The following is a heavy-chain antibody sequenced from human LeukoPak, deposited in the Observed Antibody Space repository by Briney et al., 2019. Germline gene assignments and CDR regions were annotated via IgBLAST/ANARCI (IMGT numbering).Heavy chain of an antibody. CDR3: AKEAVFYCSGTHDY. Sequence: GGSLRLSCAASGFTFSSYAMSWVRQAPGKGLEWVSAISGSGGSTYYADSVKGRFTISRDNSKNTLNLQMNSLRADDTALYYCAKEAVFYCSGTHDYWGQGTLVTVSS. J-gene: IGHJ4*02. CDR1: GFTFSSYA. CDR2: ISGSGGST. V-gene: IGHV3-23*01. D-gene: IGHD2-15*01.